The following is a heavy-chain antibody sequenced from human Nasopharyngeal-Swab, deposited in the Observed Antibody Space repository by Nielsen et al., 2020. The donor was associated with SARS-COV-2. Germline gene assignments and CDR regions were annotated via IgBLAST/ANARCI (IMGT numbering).Heavy chain of an antibody. D-gene: IGHD6-13*01. V-gene: IGHV3-74*01. CDR3: ARDGVLYYYGTDV. CDR2: INSDGSST. CDR1: GFTFSSYW. Sequence: GESLKISCAASGFTFSSYWMHWVRQAPGKGLVWVSRINSDGSSTSYADSVKGRFTISRDNAKNTLYLQMNSLRAEDTAVYYCARDGVLYYYGTDVWGQGTTVTVSS. J-gene: IGHJ6*02.